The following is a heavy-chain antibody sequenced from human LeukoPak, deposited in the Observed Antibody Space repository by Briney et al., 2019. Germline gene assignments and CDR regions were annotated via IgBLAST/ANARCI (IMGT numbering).Heavy chain of an antibody. Sequence: GGSLRLSCAVSGFRFGDDYMSWIRQAPGQGLEWVSYISNSGNYTNYADSVEGRFTISRDNAENSLYLQMNSVRAEDTAVYYCARSRGAGPGAYFDYWGQGTLVTVTS. D-gene: IGHD6-19*01. J-gene: IGHJ4*02. V-gene: IGHV3-11*03. CDR1: GFRFGDDY. CDR3: ARSRGAGPGAYFDY. CDR2: ISNSGNYT.